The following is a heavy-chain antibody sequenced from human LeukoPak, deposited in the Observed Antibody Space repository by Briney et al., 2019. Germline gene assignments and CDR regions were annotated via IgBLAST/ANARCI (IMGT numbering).Heavy chain of an antibody. CDR2: ISGSGGST. CDR1: GFTFSSYA. Sequence: GGSLRLSCAASGFTFSSYAMSWVRQAPGKGLEWVSAISGSGGSTYYADSVKGRFTISRDNSKHTLYLQMNSLRAEDTAVYYCANRPGRYCSSTSCYAGSVPFDYWGQGTLVTVSS. CDR3: ANRPGRYCSSTSCYAGSVPFDY. D-gene: IGHD2-2*01. V-gene: IGHV3-23*01. J-gene: IGHJ4*02.